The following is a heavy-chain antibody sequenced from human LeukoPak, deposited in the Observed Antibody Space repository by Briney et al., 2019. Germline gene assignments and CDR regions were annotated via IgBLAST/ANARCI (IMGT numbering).Heavy chain of an antibody. Sequence: GGSLRLSCAASGFTFSSYAMSWVRQAPGKGLEWVSAISGSGGSTYYADSVKGRFTISRDNSKNTLYLQMNSLRAEDTAVYYCATSHNGIAVAGTFNWYFDLWGRGTLVTVSS. V-gene: IGHV3-23*01. CDR2: ISGSGGST. D-gene: IGHD6-19*01. CDR3: ATSHNGIAVAGTFNWYFDL. J-gene: IGHJ2*01. CDR1: GFTFSSYA.